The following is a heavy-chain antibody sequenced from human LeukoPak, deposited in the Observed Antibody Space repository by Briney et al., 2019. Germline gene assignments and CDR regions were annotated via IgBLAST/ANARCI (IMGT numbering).Heavy chain of an antibody. CDR3: ATSGGFVLPNAITGNWYMDV. J-gene: IGHJ6*03. CDR1: GFTFSDYS. V-gene: IGHV3-21*01. D-gene: IGHD2-2*01. CDR2: ITSAGGYT. Sequence: GGSLRLSCGASGFTFSDYSMNWVRQAPGKGLAWVASITSAGGYTYYADSVKGRFTISRDNAQNSLFLQMNSLRAEDTTVYFCATSGGFVLPNAITGNWYMDVWGRGTSVTVSS.